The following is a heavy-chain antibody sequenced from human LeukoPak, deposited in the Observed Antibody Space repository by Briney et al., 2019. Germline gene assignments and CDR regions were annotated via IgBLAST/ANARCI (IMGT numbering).Heavy chain of an antibody. CDR3: ARGSYCRGGTCSPGPYYYGMDV. CDR2: IDTAGDT. J-gene: IGHJ6*02. D-gene: IGHD2-15*01. CDR1: GFAFNRYD. V-gene: IGHV3-13*04. Sequence: GGSLRLSCTASGFAFNRYDIYWVRQTTVEGLEWVSAIDTAGDTYYPDSVKGRFTISRENAKNSVYLQMNSLRAGDTAVYYCARGSYCRGGTCSPGPYYYGMDVWGQGTTVTVSS.